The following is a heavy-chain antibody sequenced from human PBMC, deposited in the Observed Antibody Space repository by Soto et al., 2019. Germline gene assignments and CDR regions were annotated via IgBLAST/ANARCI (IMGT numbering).Heavy chain of an antibody. J-gene: IGHJ6*02. CDR3: IAPGLWSASYRDFFYVMDV. CDR1: GFSFSNAW. D-gene: IGHD3-3*01. V-gene: IGHV3-15*01. Sequence: EVQLVESGGGLVKPGGSLRLSCAASGFSFSNAWMSWVRQAPGKGLEWVGRIKSKTDGGTTDYSAPVKGRFTISRDDSKNALYLQMNSLKTEDTAVYYCIAPGLWSASYRDFFYVMDVWGQGTTVTVSS. CDR2: IKSKTDGGTT.